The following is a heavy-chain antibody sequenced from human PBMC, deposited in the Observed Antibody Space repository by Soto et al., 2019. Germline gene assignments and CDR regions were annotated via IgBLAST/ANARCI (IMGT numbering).Heavy chain of an antibody. D-gene: IGHD3-9*01. Sequence: PSETLSLTYTVSGGSISSGDYYWSWIRQPPGKGLEWIGYIYYSGSTYYNPSLKSRVTISVDTSKNQFSLKLSSVTAADTAVYYCARFDWSSFNWFDPWGQGTLVTVSS. V-gene: IGHV4-30-4*01. J-gene: IGHJ5*02. CDR3: ARFDWSSFNWFDP. CDR2: IYYSGST. CDR1: GGSISSGDYY.